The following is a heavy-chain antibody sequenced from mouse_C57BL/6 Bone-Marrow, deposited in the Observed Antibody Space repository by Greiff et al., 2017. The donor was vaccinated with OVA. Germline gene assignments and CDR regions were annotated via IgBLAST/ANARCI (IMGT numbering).Heavy chain of an antibody. CDR3: ARGGLITTVPYWYFDV. V-gene: IGHV2-9-1*01. CDR1: GFSLTSYA. D-gene: IGHD1-1*01. J-gene: IGHJ1*03. CDR2: IWTGGGT. Sequence: VQLQQSGPGLVAPSQSLSITCTVSGFSLTSYAISWVRPPPGKGLEWLGVIWTGGGTNYNSALKSRLSISKDNSKSQVFLKMNSLQTDDTARYYCARGGLITTVPYWYFDVWGTGTTVTVSS.